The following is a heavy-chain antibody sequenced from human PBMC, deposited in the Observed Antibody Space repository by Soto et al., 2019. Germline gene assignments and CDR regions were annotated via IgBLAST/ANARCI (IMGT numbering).Heavy chain of an antibody. CDR2: IYYSGST. J-gene: IGHJ4*02. D-gene: IGHD2-15*01. CDR1: GGSICSYY. CDR3: ARRYGGTFDY. V-gene: IGHV4-59*08. Sequence: SETLSLTCTVSGGSICSYYWSWIRQPPGKGLEWIGYIYYSGSTNYNPSLKSRVTISVDTSKNQFSLKLSSVTAADTAVYYCARRYGGTFDYWGQGTLVTVS.